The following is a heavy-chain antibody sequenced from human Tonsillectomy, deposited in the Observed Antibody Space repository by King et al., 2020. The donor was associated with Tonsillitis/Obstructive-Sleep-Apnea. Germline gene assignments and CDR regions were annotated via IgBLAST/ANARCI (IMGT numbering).Heavy chain of an antibody. CDR2: IDPSDSYT. Sequence: VQLVESGAEVKKPGESLRLSCKGSGYIFTSYWITWVRQMPGKGLEWMGRIDPSDSYTNYSPSFQGHVTISADKSISTASLQWSSLKASDTAMYYCARLPGARITSIGVDTYGLDVWGQGTSVTVSS. CDR3: ARLPGARITSIGVDTYGLDV. D-gene: IGHD3-3*01. J-gene: IGHJ6*02. CDR1: GYIFTSYW. V-gene: IGHV5-10-1*03.